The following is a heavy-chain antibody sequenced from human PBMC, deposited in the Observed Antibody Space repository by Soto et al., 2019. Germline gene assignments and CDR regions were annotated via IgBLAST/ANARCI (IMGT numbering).Heavy chain of an antibody. D-gene: IGHD2-15*01. CDR2: VGGSGDST. V-gene: IGHV3-23*01. J-gene: IGHJ4*02. CDR3: AKSPLGYCSGGSCYPPHYFDY. Sequence: GSLRLSCVASGFTFSNYAMSWVRQAPGKGLEWVSGVGGSGDSTYYADSVKGRFTISRDNSKDTLYLQMNSLRAEDTAVYYCAKSPLGYCSGGSCYPPHYFDYWGQGTLVTVSS. CDR1: GFTFSNYA.